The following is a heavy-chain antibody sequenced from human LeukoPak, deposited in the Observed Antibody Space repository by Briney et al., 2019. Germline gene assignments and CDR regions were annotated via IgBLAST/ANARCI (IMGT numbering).Heavy chain of an antibody. CDR3: ASRTPYYYGSGLDY. D-gene: IGHD3-10*01. V-gene: IGHV1-8*01. CDR1: GYTFTSYD. J-gene: IGHJ4*02. Sequence: ASVKVSCKASGYTFTSYDINWVRQATGQGPEWMGWLNPNSGNTGYARKFQGRVTMTRNTSISTAYMELSSLRSEDTAVYYCASRTPYYYGSGLDYWGQGTLVTVSS. CDR2: LNPNSGNT.